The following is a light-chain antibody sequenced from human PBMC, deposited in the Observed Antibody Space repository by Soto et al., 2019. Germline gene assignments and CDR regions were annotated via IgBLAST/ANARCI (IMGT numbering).Light chain of an antibody. CDR2: EVT. CDR3: SSFASSNTWV. CDR1: SSDVGAYNY. Sequence: QSALTQPPSASGSPGQSVTISCTGTSSDVGAYNYVSWYQQHAGKAPKLVIYEVTKRPSGVPDRFPGSKSANTASLTVPGLQAEDEADYYCSSFASSNTWVFGGGTKLTVL. V-gene: IGLV2-8*01. J-gene: IGLJ3*02.